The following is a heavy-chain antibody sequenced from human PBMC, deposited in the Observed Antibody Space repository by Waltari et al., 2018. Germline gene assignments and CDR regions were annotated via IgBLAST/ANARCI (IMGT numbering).Heavy chain of an antibody. J-gene: IGHJ3*02. CDR2: TSFDGGNK. Sequence: QVHLVESGGGVVPPGKSLRLSCAASGMTLSSYAMHWVRQAPGQGLEWVALTSFDGGNKFVADSVKGRFTISRDNSKNTLYLEMNSLRAEDTAIYYCVSSAAGTRLSDAFNIWGQGTMVT. CDR3: VSSAAGTRLSDAFNI. V-gene: IGHV3-30*01. CDR1: GMTLSSYA. D-gene: IGHD6-13*01.